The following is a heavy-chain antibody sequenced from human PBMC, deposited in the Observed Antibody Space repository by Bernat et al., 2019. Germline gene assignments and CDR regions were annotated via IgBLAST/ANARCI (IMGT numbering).Heavy chain of an antibody. CDR2: IYYSGRT. J-gene: IGHJ4*02. Sequence: QLQLQESGPGLVKPSETLSLTCTVSGGSISSSSYYWGWIRQPPGKGLEWIGSIYYSGRTYYNPSLKSRVTISVDTSKNQCSLKLSSVTAADTAVYYCASGGGWYEEAVDYWGQGTLVTVSS. CDR3: ASGGGWYEEAVDY. D-gene: IGHD6-19*01. CDR1: GGSISSSSYY. V-gene: IGHV4-39*01.